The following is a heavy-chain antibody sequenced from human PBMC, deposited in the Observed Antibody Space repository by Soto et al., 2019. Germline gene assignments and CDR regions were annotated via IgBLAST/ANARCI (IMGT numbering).Heavy chain of an antibody. V-gene: IGHV3-7*03. CDR2: IKQDGSEK. Sequence: GGSLRLSCAASGFTFSSYWMSWVRQAPGKGLEWVANIKQDGSEKYYVDSVKGRFTISRDNAKNSLYLQMNSLRAEDTAVYYCARVLIAARGGFDYWGQGTLVTVSS. CDR3: ARVLIAARGGFDY. CDR1: GFTFSSYW. J-gene: IGHJ4*02. D-gene: IGHD6-6*01.